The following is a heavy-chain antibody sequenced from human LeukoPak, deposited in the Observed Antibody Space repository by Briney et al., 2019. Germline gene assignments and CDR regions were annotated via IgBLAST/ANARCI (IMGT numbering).Heavy chain of an antibody. CDR1: GGSISSYY. V-gene: IGHV4-59*01. D-gene: IGHD2-21*02. Sequence: SETLSLTCTVSGGSISSYYWSWIRQPPGKGLEWIGYIYYSGSTNYNPSLKSRVTISEDTSKNQFSLKLSSVTAADTAVYYCARDLRVVVTAIFDFWGQGTLVTVSS. CDR2: IYYSGST. J-gene: IGHJ4*02. CDR3: ARDLRVVVTAIFDF.